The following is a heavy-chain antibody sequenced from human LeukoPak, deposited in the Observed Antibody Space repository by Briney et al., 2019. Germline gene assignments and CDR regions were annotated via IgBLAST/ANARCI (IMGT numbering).Heavy chain of an antibody. D-gene: IGHD3-10*01. Sequence: GGSLRLSCAASGFTFSSYAMSWVRQAPGKGLEWVSAISGSGGSTYYADSVKGRFTISRDNSKNTLYLQMNSLRADDTAVYYCAKDWRTMVRGVIITNYFDYWGQGTLVTVSS. J-gene: IGHJ4*02. CDR1: GFTFSSYA. CDR3: AKDWRTMVRGVIITNYFDY. V-gene: IGHV3-23*01. CDR2: ISGSGGST.